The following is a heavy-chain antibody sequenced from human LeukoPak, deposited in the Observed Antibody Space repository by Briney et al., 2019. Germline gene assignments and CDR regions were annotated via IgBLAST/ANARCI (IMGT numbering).Heavy chain of an antibody. J-gene: IGHJ4*02. CDR3: ARDADGYED. Sequence: GGSLRLSCAASGFTFSRAWMSWVRQAPGKGLEWVANIKEDGSEDYYADSVKGRFAISKDDAKNSLYLQMNNLRAEDTAMYYCARDADGYEDWGQGTLVIVSS. V-gene: IGHV3-7*01. CDR2: IKEDGSED. D-gene: IGHD5-24*01. CDR1: GFTFSRAW.